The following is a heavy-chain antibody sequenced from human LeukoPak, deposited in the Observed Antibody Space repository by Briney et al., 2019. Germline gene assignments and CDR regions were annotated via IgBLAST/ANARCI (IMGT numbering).Heavy chain of an antibody. J-gene: IGHJ4*02. CDR2: IYSGGTT. Sequence: GGPLRLSCAASGFTVSSNYMSWVRQAPGKGLEWVSVIYSGGTTFYADSVKGRFTISRDNSKNTLYLQMNSLRAEDTAVYFCARLRGYCSSNSCYPLGYWGQGTLVTVSS. CDR1: GFTVSSNY. D-gene: IGHD2-2*01. CDR3: ARLRGYCSSNSCYPLGY. V-gene: IGHV3-53*01.